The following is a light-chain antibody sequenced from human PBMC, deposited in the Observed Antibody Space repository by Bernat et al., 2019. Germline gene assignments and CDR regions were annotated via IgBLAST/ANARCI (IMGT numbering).Light chain of an antibody. V-gene: IGKV3-15*01. J-gene: IGKJ1*01. CDR2: GAS. Sequence: EIVMTQSPATLSVSPGERATLSCRASQSVSSNLAWYQQKPGQAPRLRIYGASTRATGIPARFSGSGSGTEFTLTISSLQSEDFAVYYCQPYNNWPWTFGQGTKVELK. CDR3: QPYNNWPWT. CDR1: QSVSSN.